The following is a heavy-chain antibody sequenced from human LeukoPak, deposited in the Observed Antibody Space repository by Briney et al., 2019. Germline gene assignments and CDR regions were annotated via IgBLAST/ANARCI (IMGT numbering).Heavy chain of an antibody. V-gene: IGHV2-5*02. CDR1: GFSLTSSGLA. CDR3: ARQGPDGYTWVNWYFDL. Sequence: SGPTLVKPTQTLTLTCTFSGFSLTSSGLAVGWIRQPPGEALEWIALIYGADDKRYNPGLKTRVTITEDTSRNQVVLTMTEMNPVDTATYYCARQGPDGYTWVNWYFDLWGLGTLVTVSS. CDR2: IYGADDK. D-gene: IGHD5-24*01. J-gene: IGHJ2*01.